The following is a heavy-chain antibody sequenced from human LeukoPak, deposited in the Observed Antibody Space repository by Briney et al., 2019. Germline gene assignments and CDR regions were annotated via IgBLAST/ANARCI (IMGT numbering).Heavy chain of an antibody. J-gene: IGHJ3*02. Sequence: PGGSLRLSCAASGFTFSSYSMNWVRQAPGKGLEWVSSISSSSSYIYYADSVKGRFTISRDNAKNSLHLQMNSLRAEDTAVYYCASLPQDDAFDIWGQGTMVTVSS. CDR2: ISSSSSYI. CDR1: GFTFSSYS. CDR3: ASLPQDDAFDI. V-gene: IGHV3-21*01.